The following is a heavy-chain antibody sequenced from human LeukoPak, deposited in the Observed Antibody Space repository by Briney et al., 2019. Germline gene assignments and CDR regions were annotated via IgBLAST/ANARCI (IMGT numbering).Heavy chain of an antibody. CDR1: GFTFSNAW. J-gene: IGHJ4*02. CDR3: TTDEPYSSSWYWDDY. CDR2: IESKTDGGTT. V-gene: IGHV3-15*04. D-gene: IGHD6-13*01. Sequence: GGSLRLSCAASGFTFSNAWMSWVRQAPGKGLEWVGRIESKTDGGTTDYAAPVKGRFTISRDDSKNTLYLQMNSLKTEDTAVYYCTTDEPYSSSWYWDDYWGQGTLVTVSS.